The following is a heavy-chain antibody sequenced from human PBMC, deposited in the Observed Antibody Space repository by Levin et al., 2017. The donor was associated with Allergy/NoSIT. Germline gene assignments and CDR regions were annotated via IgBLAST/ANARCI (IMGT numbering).Heavy chain of an antibody. V-gene: IGHV3-21*04. Sequence: GGSLRLSCAASGFTFSSYSMNWVRQAPGKGLEWVSSISSSGSTIYYADSVKGRFTISRDNAKNSLYLQMNSLRAEDTAVYYCARAVYYGSGSYISPFDYWGQGTLVTVSS. D-gene: IGHD3-10*01. J-gene: IGHJ4*02. CDR1: GFTFSSYS. CDR3: ARAVYYGSGSYISPFDY. CDR2: ISSSGSTI.